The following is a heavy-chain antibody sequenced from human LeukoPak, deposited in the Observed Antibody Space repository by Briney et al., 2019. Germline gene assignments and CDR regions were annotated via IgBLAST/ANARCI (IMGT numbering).Heavy chain of an antibody. D-gene: IGHD5-24*01. CDR1: GYTVTSYD. CDR2: INPSGGNT. V-gene: IGHV1-46*01. Sequence: ASVKVSCKASGYTVTSYDINWVRQAPGQGLEWMGLINPSGGNTNYAQNFQGRVTMTRDTSTSTVYMGLSSLRSEDTAVYYCARVRDGYNDAYDIWGQGTMVTVPS. J-gene: IGHJ3*02. CDR3: ARVRDGYNDAYDI.